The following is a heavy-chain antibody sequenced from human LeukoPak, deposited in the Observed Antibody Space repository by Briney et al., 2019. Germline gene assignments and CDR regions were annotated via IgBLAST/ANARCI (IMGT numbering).Heavy chain of an antibody. V-gene: IGHV3-30-3*01. J-gene: IGHJ4*02. D-gene: IGHD3-22*01. Sequence: GGSLRLSCAASGFTFNNYAMHWVRQAPGKGLEWVAVMSFGGSNKYYADSVKGRFTISRDNSKNTLYLQMNRLRGEDTAVYYCARDSFRAGIAPVTMIPRGPFDYWGQGTLVTVSS. CDR1: GFTFNNYA. CDR3: ARDSFRAGIAPVTMIPRGPFDY. CDR2: MSFGGSNK.